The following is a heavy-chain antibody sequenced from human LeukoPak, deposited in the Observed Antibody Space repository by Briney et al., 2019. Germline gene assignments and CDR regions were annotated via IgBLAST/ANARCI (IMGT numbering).Heavy chain of an antibody. D-gene: IGHD3-22*01. V-gene: IGHV3-30*04. CDR2: ISYDGGNK. CDR1: GFTFSSYA. J-gene: IGHJ4*02. CDR3: ARGRDSSGYYDFDY. Sequence: GGSLRLSCAASGFTFSSYAMHWVRQAPGKGLEWVAVISYDGGNKYYADSVKGRFTISRDNSKNTLYLQMNSLRAEDTAVYYCARGRDSSGYYDFDYWGQGTLVTVSS.